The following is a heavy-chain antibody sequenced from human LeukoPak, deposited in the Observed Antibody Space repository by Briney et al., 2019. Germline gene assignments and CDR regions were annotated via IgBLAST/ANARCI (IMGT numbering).Heavy chain of an antibody. Sequence: PSETLSLTCTVSGVSMSSFYWSWIRQSPGKGLEWIGYLSYSGITHYNPSLKSRVTFSVDTSKKHFSLKLTSVTAADTAVYYCAKTLGSGAYYEGTFDSWGQGTPVTVSS. V-gene: IGHV4-59*01. CDR2: LSYSGIT. D-gene: IGHD1-26*01. CDR1: GVSMSSFY. J-gene: IGHJ4*02. CDR3: AKTLGSGAYYEGTFDS.